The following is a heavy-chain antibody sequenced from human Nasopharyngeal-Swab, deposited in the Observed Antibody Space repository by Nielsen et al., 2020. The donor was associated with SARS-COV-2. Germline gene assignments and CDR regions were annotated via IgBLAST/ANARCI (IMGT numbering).Heavy chain of an antibody. CDR1: GFTFSSYG. J-gene: IGHJ6*02. Sequence: GESLRLSCAASGFTFSSYGMHWVRQAPGKGLEWVAVIWYDGSNKYYADSVKGRFTISRDNSKNTLYLHMNSLRAEDTAVYYCARAIAVAGTPYYYYGMDVWGQGTTVTVSS. CDR3: ARAIAVAGTPYYYYGMDV. CDR2: IWYDGSNK. V-gene: IGHV3-33*01. D-gene: IGHD6-19*01.